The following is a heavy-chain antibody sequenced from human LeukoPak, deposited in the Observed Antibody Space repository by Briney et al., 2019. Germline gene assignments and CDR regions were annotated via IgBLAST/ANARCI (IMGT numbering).Heavy chain of an antibody. CDR2: LTWNADRT. D-gene: IGHD2-15*01. CDR3: ARDIAVAATGGAFDY. Sequence: GGSLRLSCAASGFIFDDYTMYWVRQPPGKGLEWVSLLTWNADRTYYADSVKGRFTISRDNSKNSLYLQMNSLKIEDTALYYCARDIAVAATGGAFDYWGQGTLVTVSS. J-gene: IGHJ4*02. CDR1: GFIFDDYT. V-gene: IGHV3-43*01.